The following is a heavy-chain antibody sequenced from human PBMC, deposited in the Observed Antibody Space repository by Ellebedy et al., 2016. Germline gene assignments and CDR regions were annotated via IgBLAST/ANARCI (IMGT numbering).Heavy chain of an antibody. J-gene: IGHJ3*02. CDR1: GFNFRNYA. D-gene: IGHD5-12*01. CDR3: ARASVVVATLDSFNI. CDR2: ISYDADRE. Sequence: GGSLRLSCVTSGFNFRNYAMHWVRQPPGKGLEWLSGISYDADREFYADSVKGRFTISRDNSKNTLYLQLDSLRPEDTAVYYCARASVVVATLDSFNIWGQGTRVTVSS. V-gene: IGHV3-30-3*01.